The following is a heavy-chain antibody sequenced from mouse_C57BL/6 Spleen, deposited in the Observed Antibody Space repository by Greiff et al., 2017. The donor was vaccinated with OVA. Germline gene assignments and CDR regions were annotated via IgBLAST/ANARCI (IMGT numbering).Heavy chain of an antibody. Sequence: EVQLQQSGPELVKPGASVKISCKASGYTFTDYYMNWVKQSHGKSLEWIGDINPNNGGTSYNQKFKGKATLTVDKSSSTAYMELRSLTSEDSAVYYCARRPLLGRYAMEYWGQGTSVTVSS. CDR1: GYTFTDYY. V-gene: IGHV1-26*01. CDR3: ARRPLLGRYAMEY. CDR2: INPNNGGT. J-gene: IGHJ4*01. D-gene: IGHD1-1*01.